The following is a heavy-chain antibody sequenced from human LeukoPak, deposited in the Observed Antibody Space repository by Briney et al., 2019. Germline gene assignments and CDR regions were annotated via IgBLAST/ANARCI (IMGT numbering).Heavy chain of an antibody. D-gene: IGHD3-10*01. CDR1: GFTFSSYS. CDR2: IISSSDYI. J-gene: IGHJ6*03. Sequence: GGSLRLSCAASGFTFSSYSMNWVRQAPGKGLEWVSSIISSSDYIYYADSVKGRFTISRDNAKNSLYLQMNSLRAEDTAVYYCAREGSGSFLYYYYYMDVWGKGTTVTVS. CDR3: AREGSGSFLYYYYYMDV. V-gene: IGHV3-21*01.